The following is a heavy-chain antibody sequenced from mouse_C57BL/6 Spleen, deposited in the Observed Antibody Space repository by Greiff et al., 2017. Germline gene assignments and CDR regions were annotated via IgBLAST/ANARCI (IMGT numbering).Heavy chain of an antibody. J-gene: IGHJ3*01. CDR2: ISSGSSTI. Sequence: EVKVVESGGGLVKPGGSLKLSCAASGFTFSDYGMHWVRQAPEKGLEWVAYISSGSSTIYYADTVKGRFTISRDNAKNTLFLQMTSLRSEDTAMYYCARSGYDGYYPFAYWGQGTLVTVSA. V-gene: IGHV5-17*01. D-gene: IGHD2-3*01. CDR1: GFTFSDYG. CDR3: ARSGYDGYYPFAY.